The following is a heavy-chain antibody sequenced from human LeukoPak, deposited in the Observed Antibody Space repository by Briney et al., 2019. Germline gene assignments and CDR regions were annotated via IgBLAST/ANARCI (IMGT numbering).Heavy chain of an antibody. CDR3: ARGVVMATIISPFDY. Sequence: ASVKVSCKASGYTFTSYGISWVRQAPGQGLEWMGWISAYNGNTNYAQKLQGRVTMTTDTSTSTAYMELRSLRSDDTAVYYCARGVVMATIISPFDYWGQGTLVTVSS. J-gene: IGHJ4*02. V-gene: IGHV1-18*01. D-gene: IGHD5-24*01. CDR2: ISAYNGNT. CDR1: GYTFTSYG.